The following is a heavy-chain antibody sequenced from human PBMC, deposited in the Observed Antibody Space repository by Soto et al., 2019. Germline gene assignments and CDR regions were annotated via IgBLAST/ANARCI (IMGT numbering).Heavy chain of an antibody. Sequence: SETLSLTCTVSGGSVSSGSYYWSWIRQPPGKGLEWIGYIYYSGSTNYNPSLKSRVTISVGTSKNQFSLKLSSVTAADTAVYYCAREGVLLWFGEPLRGMDVWGQGTTVTVSS. CDR2: IYYSGST. V-gene: IGHV4-61*01. J-gene: IGHJ6*02. CDR1: GGSVSSGSYY. CDR3: AREGVLLWFGEPLRGMDV. D-gene: IGHD3-10*01.